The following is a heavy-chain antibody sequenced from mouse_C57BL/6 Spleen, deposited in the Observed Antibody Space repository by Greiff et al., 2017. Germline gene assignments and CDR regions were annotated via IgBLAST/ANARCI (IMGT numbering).Heavy chain of an antibody. D-gene: IGHD2-3*01. J-gene: IGHJ1*03. CDR1: GYTFTSYW. V-gene: IGHV1-72*01. CDR2: IDPNSGGT. CDR3: AREEIYDGDYEDWYFDV. Sequence: VQLQQSGAELVKPGASVKLSCKASGYTFTSYWMHWVKQRPGRGLEWIGRIDPNSGGTKYNEKFKSKATLTVDKPSSTAYMQLSSLTSEDSAVYYGAREEIYDGDYEDWYFDVWGTGTTVTVSS.